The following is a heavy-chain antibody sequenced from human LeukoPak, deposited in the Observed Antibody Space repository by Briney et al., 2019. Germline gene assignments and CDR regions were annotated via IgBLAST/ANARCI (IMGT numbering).Heavy chain of an antibody. CDR2: INHSGST. Sequence: PSETLSLTCAVYGGSFSGYYWSWLRQPPGKGLEWIGEINHSGSTNYNPSLKSRVTISVDTSKNQFSLKLSSVTAADTAVYYCARGGDIVVVPAAIGPWFDPWGQGTLVTVSS. D-gene: IGHD2-2*01. V-gene: IGHV4-34*01. CDR3: ARGGDIVVVPAAIGPWFDP. J-gene: IGHJ5*02. CDR1: GGSFSGYY.